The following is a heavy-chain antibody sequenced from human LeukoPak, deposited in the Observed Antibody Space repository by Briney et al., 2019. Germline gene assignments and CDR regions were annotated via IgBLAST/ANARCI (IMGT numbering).Heavy chain of an antibody. D-gene: IGHD5-18*01. CDR1: GCSISSSFYY. CDR3: AREVSSTAIINY. CDR2: MYYSGST. V-gene: IGHV4-39*02. J-gene: IGHJ4*02. Sequence: SETLSLTCTVSGCSISSSFYYWGWIRQPPGKGLEWIGSMYYSGSTYYNPSLKSRVTISVDTSKNQFSLKLRSVTAADTAVYYCAREVSSTAIINYWGQGTLVTVSS.